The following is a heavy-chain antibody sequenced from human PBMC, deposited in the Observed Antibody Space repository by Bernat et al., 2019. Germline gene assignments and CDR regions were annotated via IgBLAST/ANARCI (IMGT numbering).Heavy chain of an antibody. J-gene: IGHJ6*03. CDR1: GFTFSSYG. CDR2: IWYDGSNK. Sequence: QVQLVESGGGVVQPGRSLRLSCAASGFTFSSYGMHWVRQAPGKGLEWVAVIWYDGSNKYYADSVKGRFTISRDNAKNSLYLQMNSLRAEDTAVYYCARDRAVEYSSSSAYYYYYMDVWGKGTTVTVSS. CDR3: ARDRAVEYSSSSAYYYYYMDV. D-gene: IGHD6-6*01. V-gene: IGHV3-33*01.